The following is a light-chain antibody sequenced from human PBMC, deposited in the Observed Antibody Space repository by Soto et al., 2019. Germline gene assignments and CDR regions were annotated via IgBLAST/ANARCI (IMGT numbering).Light chain of an antibody. CDR1: SSDVGGYNY. CDR2: DVS. V-gene: IGLV2-14*01. CDR3: SSYTSSSTVV. Sequence: QSVLTQPASVSGSPGQSITISCTGTSSDVGGYNYVSWYQQHPGKAPKIMIYDVSNRPSGVSNRFSGSKSGNTASLTISGLQAEEEADYYCSSYTSSSTVVFGGGTKLTVL. J-gene: IGLJ2*01.